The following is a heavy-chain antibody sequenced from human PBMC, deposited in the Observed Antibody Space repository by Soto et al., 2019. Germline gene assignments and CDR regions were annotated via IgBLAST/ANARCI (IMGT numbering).Heavy chain of an antibody. J-gene: IGHJ5*02. D-gene: IGHD6-6*01. V-gene: IGHV3-23*01. CDR1: GFIFSSYA. CDR3: AKDSVHNLYRTSSLEDCFGP. Sequence: GGSLRLSCEASGFIFSSYAITWVRQAPGKGLEWVSTISGTGVNTYYADSVKGRFTVSRDNSKNTVWLQMNSLRAADSSVYYCAKDSVHNLYRTSSLEDCFGPWGQGTLVTVSS. CDR2: ISGTGVNT.